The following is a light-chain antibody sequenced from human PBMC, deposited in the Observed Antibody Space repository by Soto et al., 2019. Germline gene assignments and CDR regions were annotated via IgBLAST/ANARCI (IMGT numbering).Light chain of an antibody. J-gene: IGKJ1*01. CDR3: QQYGSSGT. Sequence: EIVLTQSPATLSVPPGERATRSCRASQSVSSNLAWYQQKPGQAPRLLIYGASTRATGIPARFSGSGSGTEFTLTISSLQSEDFAVYYCQQYGSSGTFGQGNKVDIK. CDR1: QSVSSN. V-gene: IGKV3D-15*01. CDR2: GAS.